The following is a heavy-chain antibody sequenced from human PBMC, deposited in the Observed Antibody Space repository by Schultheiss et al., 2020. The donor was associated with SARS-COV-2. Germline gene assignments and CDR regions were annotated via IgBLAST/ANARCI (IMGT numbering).Heavy chain of an antibody. V-gene: IGHV4-34*01. CDR3: ARDLYGGMDV. D-gene: IGHD3-10*01. CDR2: INHSGST. Sequence: SETLSLTCTVSGGSISSYYWSWIRQPPGKGLEWIGEINHSGSTNYNPSLKSRVTISVDTSKNQFSLKLSSVTAADTAVYYCARDLYGGMDVWGQGTTVTVSS. CDR1: GGSISSYY. J-gene: IGHJ6*02.